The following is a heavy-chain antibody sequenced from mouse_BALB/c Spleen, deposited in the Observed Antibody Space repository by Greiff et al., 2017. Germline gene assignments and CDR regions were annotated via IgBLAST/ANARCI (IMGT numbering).Heavy chain of an antibody. CDR1: GYTFTSYT. CDR2: INPSSGYT. D-gene: IGHD5-1*01. Sequence: QVQLQQSAAELARPGASVKMSCKASGYTFTSYTMHWVKQRPGQGLEWIGYINPSSGYTEYNQKFKDKTTLTADKSSSTAYMQLSSLTSEDSAVYYCARERGMSTFAYWGQGTLVTVSA. J-gene: IGHJ3*01. CDR3: ARERGMSTFAY. V-gene: IGHV1-4*02.